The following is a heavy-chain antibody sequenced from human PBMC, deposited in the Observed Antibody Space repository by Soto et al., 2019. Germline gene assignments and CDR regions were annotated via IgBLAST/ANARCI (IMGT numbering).Heavy chain of an antibody. D-gene: IGHD2-8*02. Sequence: SETLSLTCAVYGGSFSGYYWTWIRQPPGTGLEWIGEINHSGSTNYNPSLKRRITITVDTSKNQFSLKLTSVTAADTAVYYCARDKITGLFDYWGQGTLVTVSS. CDR3: ARDKITGLFDY. CDR1: GGSFSGYY. V-gene: IGHV4-34*01. J-gene: IGHJ4*02. CDR2: INHSGST.